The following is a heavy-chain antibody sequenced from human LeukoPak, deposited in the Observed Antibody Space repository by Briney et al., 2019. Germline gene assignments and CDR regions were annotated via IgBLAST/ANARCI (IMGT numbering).Heavy chain of an antibody. CDR3: TRGVEPLAANTLAY. CDR2: LYSDGNT. J-gene: IGHJ4*02. V-gene: IGHV3-53*01. CDR1: GFTAITND. Sequence: GGSLRLSCAASGFTAITNDMTWVRQAPGEGVEWVSVLYSDGNTKYAASVQGRFTITRDNSKNTLYLEMNSLSPDDTAVYYCTRGVEPLAANTLAYWGQGTLVTVSS. D-gene: IGHD1-14*01.